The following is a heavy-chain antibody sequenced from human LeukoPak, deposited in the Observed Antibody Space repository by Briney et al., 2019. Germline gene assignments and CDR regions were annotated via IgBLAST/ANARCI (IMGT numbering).Heavy chain of an antibody. D-gene: IGHD5-18*01. V-gene: IGHV4-59*08. CDR1: GGSISSYY. J-gene: IGHJ6*02. Sequence: SETLSLTCTVSGGSISSYYWSWIRQPPGKGLEWIGYIYYSGSTNYNPSLKSRVTISVDTSKNQFSLKLSSVTAADTAVYYCARGRGYSYGRYYYGMDVWGQGTTVTVSS. CDR3: ARGRGYSYGRYYYGMDV. CDR2: IYYSGST.